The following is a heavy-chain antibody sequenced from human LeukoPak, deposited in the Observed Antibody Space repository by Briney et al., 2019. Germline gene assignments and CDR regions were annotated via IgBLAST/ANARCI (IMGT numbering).Heavy chain of an antibody. D-gene: IGHD5-12*01. CDR3: AKHAVVDAYPRYFEH. CDR2: IYYTGST. J-gene: IGHJ4*02. CDR1: GGSISSSSYY. V-gene: IGHV4-39*01. Sequence: SETLSLTCTVSGGSISSSSYYWGWIRQPPGKGLEWVGSIYYTGSTYCNPSLKSRVTISVDTSKNQLSLKLSSVIAADTAVYYCAKHAVVDAYPRYFEHWGQGTLVTVSS.